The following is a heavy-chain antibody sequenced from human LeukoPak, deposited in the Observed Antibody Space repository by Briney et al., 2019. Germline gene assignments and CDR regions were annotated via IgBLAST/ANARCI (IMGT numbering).Heavy chain of an antibody. CDR2: IYYSGST. Sequence: SETLSLTCTVSGVSISSYYWSWIRQPPGKGLEWIGYIYYSGSTNYNPSLKSRVTISVDTSKNQFSLKLSSVTAADTAVYYCARVVEDFWSAVDYFDYWGQGTLVTVSS. V-gene: IGHV4-59*01. J-gene: IGHJ4*02. CDR3: ARVVEDFWSAVDYFDY. D-gene: IGHD3-3*01. CDR1: GVSISSYY.